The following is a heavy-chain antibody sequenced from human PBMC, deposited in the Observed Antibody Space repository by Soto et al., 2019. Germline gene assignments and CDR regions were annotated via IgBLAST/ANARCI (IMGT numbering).Heavy chain of an antibody. J-gene: IGHJ5*02. CDR2: IYYSGST. V-gene: IGHV4-31*03. D-gene: IGHD6-6*01. Sequence: KPSETLSLTCTVSGGSISSGGYYWSWIRQHPGKGLEWIGYIYYSGSTYYNPSLKSRVTISVDTSKNQFSLKLSSVTAADTAVYYCARVPYSSSSSSVEVNWFDPWGQGTLVTVSS. CDR3: ARVPYSSSSSSVEVNWFDP. CDR1: GGSISSGGYY.